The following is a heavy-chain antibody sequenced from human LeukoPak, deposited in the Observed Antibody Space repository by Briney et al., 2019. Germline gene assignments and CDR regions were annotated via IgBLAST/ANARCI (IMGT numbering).Heavy chain of an antibody. CDR2: ISSSSSYT. CDR3: ARDLSGITMVRGSYYFDY. D-gene: IGHD3-10*01. V-gene: IGHV3-11*05. J-gene: IGHJ4*02. Sequence: GGSLRLSCAASGFTFSDYYMSWIRQAPGKGLEWVSYISSSSSYTNYADSVKGRFTFSRDNAKNSLYLQMNSLRAEDTAVYYCARDLSGITMVRGSYYFDYWGQGTLVTVSS. CDR1: GFTFSDYY.